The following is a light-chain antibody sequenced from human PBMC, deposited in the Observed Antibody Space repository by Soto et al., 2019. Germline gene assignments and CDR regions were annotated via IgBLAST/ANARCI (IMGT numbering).Light chain of an antibody. J-gene: IGLJ3*02. CDR2: GNS. CDR1: SSNIGAGYD. V-gene: IGLV1-40*01. Sequence: QSVLTQPPSVSGAPGQRVTISCTGSSSNIGAGYDVHWYQQLPGKAPKLLIYGNSNRPSGVPDRFSGSKSGTSASLAITGLLAEDEADYYCQSYDRSLSGWVFGGGTKVTVL. CDR3: QSYDRSLSGWV.